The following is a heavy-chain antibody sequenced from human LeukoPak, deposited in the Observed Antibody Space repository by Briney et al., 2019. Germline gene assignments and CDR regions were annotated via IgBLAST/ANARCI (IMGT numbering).Heavy chain of an antibody. Sequence: PSETLSLTCTVSGGSISSYYWSWIRQPPGKGLEWIGYIYYSGSTNYNPSLKSRVTISVDTSKNHFSLKLSSVTAADTGVYYCARVYGGYYDSSGYYTRKWFDPWGQGTLVTVSS. D-gene: IGHD3-22*01. CDR2: IYYSGST. CDR1: GGSISSYY. V-gene: IGHV4-59*01. CDR3: ARVYGGYYDSSGYYTRKWFDP. J-gene: IGHJ5*02.